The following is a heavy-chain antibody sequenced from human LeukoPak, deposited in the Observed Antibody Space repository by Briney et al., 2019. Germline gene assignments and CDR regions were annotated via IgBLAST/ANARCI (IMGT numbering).Heavy chain of an antibody. D-gene: IGHD3-16*01. CDR3: ARGGGLDV. V-gene: IGHV3-7*03. J-gene: IGHJ6*02. Sequence: PGGSLRLSCVASGFTFSTYALSWVRQAPGKGLEWVASKNHNGNVNYYVDSVKGRFTISRDNAKNSLYLQMSNLRAEDTAVYFCARGGGLDVWGQGATVTVSS. CDR2: KNHNGNVN. CDR1: GFTFSTYA.